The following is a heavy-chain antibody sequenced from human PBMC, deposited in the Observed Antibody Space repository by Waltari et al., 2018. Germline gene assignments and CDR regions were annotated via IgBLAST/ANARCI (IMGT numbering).Heavy chain of an antibody. Sequence: EVHLVESGGGLVQPGRSLRLSCPISGAHLYKYALHWVRQGPGKGLVWVSGILYHGNTIGYADSVKGRFTISRDNAKNSLYLQMDNLRPEDTALYFCVNDGGPGGAENWGQGTLVTVS. CDR3: VNDGGPGGAEN. CDR1: GAHLYKYA. CDR2: ILYHGNTI. V-gene: IGHV3-9*01. J-gene: IGHJ4*02. D-gene: IGHD3-16*01.